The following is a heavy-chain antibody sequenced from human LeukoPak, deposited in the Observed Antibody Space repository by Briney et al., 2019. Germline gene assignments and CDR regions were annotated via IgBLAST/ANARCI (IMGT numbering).Heavy chain of an antibody. Sequence: SVKVSCKASGGTFSSYTISWVRQAPGQGLEWVGRIIPILGIANYAQKFQGRVTITADKSTSTAYMELSSLRSEDTAVYYCARGSAVAGRGFDYWGQGTLVTVSS. CDR3: ARGSAVAGRGFDY. D-gene: IGHD6-19*01. CDR2: IIPILGIA. CDR1: GGTFSSYT. J-gene: IGHJ4*02. V-gene: IGHV1-69*02.